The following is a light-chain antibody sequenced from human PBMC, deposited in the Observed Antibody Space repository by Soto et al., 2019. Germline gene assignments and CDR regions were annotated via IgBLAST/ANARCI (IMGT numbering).Light chain of an antibody. J-gene: IGKJ1*01. CDR3: QQYNSAPWT. V-gene: IGKV1-27*01. Sequence: DIEMTQSPSSLSASLGDRATITCRASQSISNYLAWYQQRPGKVPKLLIYAASTLQSGVPSRFSGSGSGTDFTLTISSLQPEDVATYYCQQYNSAPWTFGQGTEVEIK. CDR1: QSISNY. CDR2: AAS.